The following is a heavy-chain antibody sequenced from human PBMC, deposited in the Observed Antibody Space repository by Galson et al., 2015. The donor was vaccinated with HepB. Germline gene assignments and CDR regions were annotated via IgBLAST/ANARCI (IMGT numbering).Heavy chain of an antibody. CDR2: MSSTSRTI. CDR1: GFTFSSYA. CDR3: AKDLGSGYYTIDY. Sequence: SLRPSCAASGFTFSSYAIDWVRQAPGKGLEWLSFMSSTSRTISYAESVRGRFTISRDNAWNSLYLQMDSLRAEDTAVYYCAKDLGSGYYTIDYWGQGTLVTVSS. V-gene: IGHV3-48*01. J-gene: IGHJ4*02. D-gene: IGHD3-22*01.